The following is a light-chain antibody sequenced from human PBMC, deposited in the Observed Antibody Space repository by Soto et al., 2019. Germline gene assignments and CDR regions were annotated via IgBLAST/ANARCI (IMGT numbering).Light chain of an antibody. CDR1: QSISSY. J-gene: IGKJ4*01. V-gene: IGKV1-39*01. CDR3: QQSYSTPLT. CDR2: AAS. Sequence: DIQMTQSRSSLSASVGGRVTISYRASQSISSYLNWYQQKPGKAPKIMIYAASSLQSGVPSRFSGSTSGTDFTLTISSLQTEDFATYDCQQSYSTPLTFGGGTKVDIK.